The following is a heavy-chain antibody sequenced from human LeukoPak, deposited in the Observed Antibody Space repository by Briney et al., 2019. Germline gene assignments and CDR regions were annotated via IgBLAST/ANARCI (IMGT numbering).Heavy chain of an antibody. CDR1: GGSISSGGYY. CDR2: IYYSGST. Sequence: SETLSLTCTVSGGSISSGGYYWSWIRQHPGKGLEWIGYIYYSGSTYYNPSLKSRVTLSVDTSKNQFSLKLSSVTAADTAVYYCARVSQMRYYDSSGSIYYYYYGMDVWGQGTTVTVSS. D-gene: IGHD3-22*01. J-gene: IGHJ6*02. V-gene: IGHV4-31*03. CDR3: ARVSQMRYYDSSGSIYYYYYGMDV.